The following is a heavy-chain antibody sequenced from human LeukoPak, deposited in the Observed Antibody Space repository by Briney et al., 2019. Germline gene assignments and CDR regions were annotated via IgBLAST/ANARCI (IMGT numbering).Heavy chain of an antibody. CDR2: ISYDGRNK. CDR3: GRDQGGNTPHHVDY. CDR1: GFTFSSYV. J-gene: IGHJ4*02. V-gene: IGHV3-30*04. Sequence: PGGSLRLSCAASGFTFSSYVMHWVRQAPGKGLEWVAVISYDGRNKYYADSVKGRFTISRDNSKNTLYLQMNSLRAEDTAVFYCGRDQGGNTPHHVDYWGQGTLVTVSS. D-gene: IGHD1-14*01.